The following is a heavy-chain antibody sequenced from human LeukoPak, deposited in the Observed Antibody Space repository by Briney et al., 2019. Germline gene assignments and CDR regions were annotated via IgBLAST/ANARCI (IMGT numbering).Heavy chain of an antibody. V-gene: IGHV4-39*07. CDR3: ARDDVDTPPFDY. Sequence: SETLSLTCTVSGGSISSSSYYWGWIRQPPGKGLEWIGRIYVSGTSVYNPSLKSRVTMSVDTSKNQLSLRLKSVTAADTAVYYCARDDVDTPPFDYLGQGTLVTVSS. CDR1: GGSISSSSYY. D-gene: IGHD5-18*01. J-gene: IGHJ4*02. CDR2: IYVSGTS.